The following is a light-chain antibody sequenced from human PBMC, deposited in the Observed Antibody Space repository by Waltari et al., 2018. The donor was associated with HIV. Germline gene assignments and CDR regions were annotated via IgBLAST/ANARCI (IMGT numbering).Light chain of an antibody. CDR2: DAS. Sequence: EIVMTQSPAALSVFLGESVSLSCRASQSVKSDLACYQQKPGQGPRLSNDDASIRATGIPARFTGSGSGTEFTLTISSLQSEDCAVYVWQHYYTWPSFGRGTKLEIE. J-gene: IGKJ2*03. CDR1: QSVKSD. CDR3: QHYYTWPS. V-gene: IGKV3-15*01.